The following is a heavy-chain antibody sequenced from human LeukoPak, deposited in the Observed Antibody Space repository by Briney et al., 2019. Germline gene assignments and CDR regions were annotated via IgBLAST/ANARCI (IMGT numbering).Heavy chain of an antibody. Sequence: SETLSLTCTVSGGSISSSSYYWSWIRQPPGKGLEWIGSIYYSGSTYYNPSLKSRVTISVDTSKNQFSLKLSSVTAADTAVYYCARGYKRFLVPGTMDVWGQGTTVTVSS. J-gene: IGHJ6*02. CDR3: ARGYKRFLVPGTMDV. V-gene: IGHV4-39*01. D-gene: IGHD3-3*01. CDR2: IYYSGST. CDR1: GGSISSSSYY.